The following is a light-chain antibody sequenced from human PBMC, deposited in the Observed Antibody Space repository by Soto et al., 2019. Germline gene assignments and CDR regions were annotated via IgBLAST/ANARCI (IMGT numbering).Light chain of an antibody. CDR2: DAS. CDR1: RNVYNY. Sequence: EIVMTQSPATLSVSPGEGATLSCKASRNVYNYLAWYQQRPGQPPRLLIYDASTRATGISARFSGSGYGTEFTLTISSLQSEDFAVYFCQQCRNWPLTFGGGTQVDIK. V-gene: IGKV3-15*01. CDR3: QQCRNWPLT. J-gene: IGKJ4*01.